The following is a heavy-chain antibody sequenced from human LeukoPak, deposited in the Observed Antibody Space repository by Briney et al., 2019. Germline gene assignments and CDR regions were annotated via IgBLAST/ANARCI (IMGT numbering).Heavy chain of an antibody. V-gene: IGHV3-21*01. Sequence: GGSLRLSCAASGFTFSSYSMNWVRQAPGKGLEWVSSISSSSSYIYYADSVKGRFTISRDNAKNSLYLQMNSLRAEDTAVYYCAREGRDGYNSINDYWGQGTLVTVSS. CDR1: GFTFSSYS. J-gene: IGHJ4*02. D-gene: IGHD5-24*01. CDR2: ISSSSSYI. CDR3: AREGRDGYNSINDY.